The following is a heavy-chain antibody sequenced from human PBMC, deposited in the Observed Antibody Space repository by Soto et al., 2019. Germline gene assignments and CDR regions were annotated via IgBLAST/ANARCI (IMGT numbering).Heavy chain of an antibody. CDR2: IYYSGST. CDR1: GGSISSSSYY. J-gene: IGHJ4*02. CDR3: ARREFGGYSYGHSEYFDY. D-gene: IGHD5-18*01. V-gene: IGHV4-39*01. Sequence: SETLSLTCTVSGGSISSSSYYWGWIRQPPGKGLEWIGSIYYSGSTYYNPSLKSRVTISVDTSKNQFSLKLSSVTAADTAVYYCARREFGGYSYGHSEYFDYRGQGTLVTVSS.